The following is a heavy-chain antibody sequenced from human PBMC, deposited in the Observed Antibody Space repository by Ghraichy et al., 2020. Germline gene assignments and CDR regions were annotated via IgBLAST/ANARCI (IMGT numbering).Heavy chain of an antibody. CDR1: GFTFSSYS. Sequence: GGSLRLSCAASGFTFSSYSMNWVRQAPGKGLEWVSSISSSSSYIYYADSVKGRFTISRDNAKNSLYLQMNSLRAEDTAVYYCARDLDVGYCSSTSCPNYYGMDVWGQGTTVTVSS. J-gene: IGHJ6*02. CDR2: ISSSSSYI. D-gene: IGHD2-2*01. V-gene: IGHV3-21*01. CDR3: ARDLDVGYCSSTSCPNYYGMDV.